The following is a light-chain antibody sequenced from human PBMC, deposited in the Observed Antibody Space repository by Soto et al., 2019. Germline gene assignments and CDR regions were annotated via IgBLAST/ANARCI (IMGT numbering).Light chain of an antibody. Sequence: DIQVTQSPSSLSASEGDRVTISCRASRGNNNYLAWYQQKPGKAPKLLIYAASTLQSGVPSRFSGSGSGTDFTLTISCLQSEDFATYYCQQYYSYPPGYTFGQGTKVDIK. V-gene: IGKV1-16*01. J-gene: IGKJ2*01. CDR3: QQYYSYPPGYT. CDR1: RGNNNY. CDR2: AAS.